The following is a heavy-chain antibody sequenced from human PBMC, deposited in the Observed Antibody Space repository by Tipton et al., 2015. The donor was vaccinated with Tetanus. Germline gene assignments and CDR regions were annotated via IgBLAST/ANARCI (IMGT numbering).Heavy chain of an antibody. Sequence: TLSLTCTVSGGSISGSHYYWGWVRRSPGRGVEWIGSIYYTGSTYHSPSLKSRVTMSVDTSKNQFSLKLSSVTAADTAIYYCASLLDRGDWGQGTRVTVSS. D-gene: IGHD2-15*01. V-gene: IGHV4-39*01. CDR2: IYYTGST. CDR1: GGSISGSHYY. CDR3: ASLLDRGD. J-gene: IGHJ4*02.